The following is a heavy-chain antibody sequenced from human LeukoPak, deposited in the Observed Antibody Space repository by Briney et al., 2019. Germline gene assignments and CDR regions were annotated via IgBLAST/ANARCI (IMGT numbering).Heavy chain of an antibody. J-gene: IGHJ5*02. CDR2: INHSGST. D-gene: IGHD3-10*01. CDR1: GGSFSGHY. CDR3: ARGLYGSGSYYMAPNWFDP. Sequence: SSETLSLTCAVYGGSFSGHYWSWIRQPPGKGLEWIGEINHSGSTNYNPSLKSRVTISVDTSKNQFSLKLSSVTAADTAVYYCARGLYGSGSYYMAPNWFDPWGQGTLVTVSS. V-gene: IGHV4-34*01.